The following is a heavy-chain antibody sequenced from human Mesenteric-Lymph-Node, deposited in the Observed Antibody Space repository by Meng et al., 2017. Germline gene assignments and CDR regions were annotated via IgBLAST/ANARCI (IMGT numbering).Heavy chain of an antibody. D-gene: IGHD3-10*01. CDR3: ARVVRGYYYDSGNYRDGFYIDY. J-gene: IGHJ4*02. V-gene: IGHV1-69*02. CDR1: GGTFSSYT. Sequence: SVKVSCKASGGTFSSYTISWVRQAPGQGREWMGRIIPILGIANYAQKLQGRVTITADKSTSTAYMELSSLRSEDTAVYYCARVVRGYYYDSGNYRDGFYIDYWGQGALVTVSS. CDR2: IIPILGIA.